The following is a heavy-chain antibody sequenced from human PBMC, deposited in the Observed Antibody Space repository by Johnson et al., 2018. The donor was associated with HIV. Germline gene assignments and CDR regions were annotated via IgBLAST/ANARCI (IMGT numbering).Heavy chain of an antibody. D-gene: IGHD1-26*01. J-gene: IGHJ3*02. CDR1: GFTFSSYG. CDR3: AKDPPGPVGSPDAFDI. CDR2: ISSNGGST. V-gene: IGHV3-64*01. Sequence: MQLVESGGGLVKPGGSLRLSCAASGFTFSSYGMHWVRQAPGKGLEYVSAISSNGGSTYYANSVKGRFTISSDNSKNTLYLQMNSLRAEDTAVYYCAKDPPGPVGSPDAFDIWGQGTMVTVSS.